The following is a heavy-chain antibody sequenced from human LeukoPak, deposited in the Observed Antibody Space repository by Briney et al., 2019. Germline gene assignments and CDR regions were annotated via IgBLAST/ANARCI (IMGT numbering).Heavy chain of an antibody. J-gene: IGHJ4*02. CDR2: INHSGST. Sequence: PSETLSLTCAVYGGSFSGYYWSWIRQPPGKGLEWIGEINHSGSTNYSPSLKSRVTISVDTSKNQFSLKLSSVTAADTAIYYCARGGYSYGRNYFDYWGQGTLATVSS. D-gene: IGHD5-18*01. CDR1: GGSFSGYY. CDR3: ARGGYSYGRNYFDY. V-gene: IGHV4-34*01.